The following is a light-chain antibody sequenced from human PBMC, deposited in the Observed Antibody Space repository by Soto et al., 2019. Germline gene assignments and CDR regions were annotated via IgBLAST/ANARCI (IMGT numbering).Light chain of an antibody. CDR2: DNN. Sequence: QSVLTQPPSVSAAPGQKVTISCSGSSSNIGNNYVSWYQQLPGTAPKLLIYDNNKRPSGIPDRFSGSKSGTSATLGITGLQTGDEADYXCGTWDSSLSVYVFGTGTKVTVL. J-gene: IGLJ1*01. CDR3: GTWDSSLSVYV. V-gene: IGLV1-51*01. CDR1: SSNIGNNY.